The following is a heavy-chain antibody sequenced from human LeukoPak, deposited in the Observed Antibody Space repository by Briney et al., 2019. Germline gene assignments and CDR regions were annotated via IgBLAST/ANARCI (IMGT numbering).Heavy chain of an antibody. Sequence: SETLSLTCSVSGVSISGYYWSWIRQPPGKGLEWIGYIYDSGSTNYNPSLKSRVTISADTSKSQFSLRLSSVTAADTAVYYCARSPMVGATSYYFDYWGQGTLVTVSS. J-gene: IGHJ4*02. CDR2: IYDSGST. D-gene: IGHD1-26*01. V-gene: IGHV4-59*12. CDR3: ARSPMVGATSYYFDY. CDR1: GVSISGYY.